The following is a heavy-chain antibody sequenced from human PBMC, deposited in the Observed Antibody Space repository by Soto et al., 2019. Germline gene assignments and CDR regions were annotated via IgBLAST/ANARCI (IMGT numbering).Heavy chain of an antibody. Sequence: EVPLVESGGGLVQPGGSLRLSCAASGFTVSSNYISWVRQAPGKGLEWVSIIYSDGSTYYAGSVKGRFTITRDNSKNTVYLQMNSLRVEDTAVYFCATEILAAGSFDYWGQGTLVSVSS. CDR1: GFTVSSNY. CDR3: ATEILAAGSFDY. CDR2: IYSDGST. J-gene: IGHJ4*02. D-gene: IGHD6-13*01. V-gene: IGHV3-66*01.